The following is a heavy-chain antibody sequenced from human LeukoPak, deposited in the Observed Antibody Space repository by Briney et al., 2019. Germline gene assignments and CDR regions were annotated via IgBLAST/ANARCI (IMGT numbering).Heavy chain of an antibody. CDR1: GFTLSSFW. V-gene: IGHV3-7*01. CDR3: ARPKTKSRYCSGGSCYILGGLAFDI. D-gene: IGHD2-15*01. Sequence: GGSLRLSCAASGFTLSSFWVSWVRQAPGKGLEWVANIKQDGSEKYYVDSVKGRFTIYRDNAKNSLYLQMNSLRAEDTAVYYCARPKTKSRYCSGGSCYILGGLAFDIWGQGTMVTVSS. CDR2: IKQDGSEK. J-gene: IGHJ3*02.